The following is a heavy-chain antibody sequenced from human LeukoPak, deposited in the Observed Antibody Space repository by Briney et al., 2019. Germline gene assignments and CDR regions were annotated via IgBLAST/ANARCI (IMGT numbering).Heavy chain of an antibody. Sequence: GGSLRLSCAASGFTFSSYGMSWVRQAPGKGLEWVSAISGSGGSTYYADSVKGRFTISRDNSKNTLYLQMNSLRAEDTAVYYCAKDRNVDTAMDPYYFDYWGQGTLVTVSS. CDR1: GFTFSSYG. V-gene: IGHV3-23*01. CDR2: ISGSGGST. CDR3: AKDRNVDTAMDPYYFDY. D-gene: IGHD5-18*01. J-gene: IGHJ4*02.